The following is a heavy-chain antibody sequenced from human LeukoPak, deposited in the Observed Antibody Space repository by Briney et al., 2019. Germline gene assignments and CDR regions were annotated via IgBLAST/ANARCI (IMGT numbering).Heavy chain of an antibody. Sequence: PSETLSLTCTVSGGSISSSSYYWGWIRQPPGKGLEWIGSIYYSGSTYYNPSLKSRVTISVDTSKNQFSLKLSSVTAADTAVYYCARGRNYDFWSGYPTGYYFDYWGQGTLVTVSS. V-gene: IGHV4-39*01. CDR1: GGSISSSSYY. CDR3: ARGRNYDFWSGYPTGYYFDY. J-gene: IGHJ4*02. D-gene: IGHD3-3*01. CDR2: IYYSGST.